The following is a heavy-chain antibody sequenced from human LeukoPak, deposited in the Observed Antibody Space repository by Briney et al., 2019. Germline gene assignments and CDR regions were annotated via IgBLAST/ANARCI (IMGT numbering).Heavy chain of an antibody. CDR2: IYYSGST. D-gene: IGHD6-6*01. CDR1: GGSISSSSYY. V-gene: IGHV4-39*01. Sequence: SETLSLTCTVSGGSISSSSYYWGWIRQPPGKGLEWIGSIYYSGSTYYNPSLKSRVTISVDTPKNQFSLKLSSVTAADTAVYYCARLSSIAPDFDYWGQGTLVTVSS. J-gene: IGHJ4*02. CDR3: ARLSSIAPDFDY.